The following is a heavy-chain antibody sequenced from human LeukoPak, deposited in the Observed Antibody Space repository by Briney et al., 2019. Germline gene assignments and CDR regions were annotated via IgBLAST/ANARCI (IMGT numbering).Heavy chain of an antibody. CDR3: ARDPTGTTDY. CDR2: IYSGGST. J-gene: IGHJ4*02. V-gene: IGHV3-53*01. Sequence: GGSLRLSCAASGFTFSSNYMSWVRQAPGKGLEGVSVIYSGGSTYYPDSVKGRFTISRDNSKNTLYLQMNSLRAEDTAVYYCARDPTGTTDYWGQGTLVTVSS. D-gene: IGHD1-7*01. CDR1: GFTFSSNY.